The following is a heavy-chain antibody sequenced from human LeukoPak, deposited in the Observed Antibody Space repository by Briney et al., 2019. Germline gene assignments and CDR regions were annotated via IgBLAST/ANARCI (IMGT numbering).Heavy chain of an antibody. D-gene: IGHD6-19*01. V-gene: IGHV4-34*01. CDR2: INHSGST. CDR3: ARGGFYSSGFNPEAYYFDY. Sequence: SETLSLTCAVYGGSFSGYYWSRIRQPPGKGLEWIGEINHSGSTNYNPSLKSRVTISVDTSKNQFSLKLSSVTAADTAVYYCARGGFYSSGFNPEAYYFDYWGQGTLVTVSS. CDR1: GGSFSGYY. J-gene: IGHJ4*02.